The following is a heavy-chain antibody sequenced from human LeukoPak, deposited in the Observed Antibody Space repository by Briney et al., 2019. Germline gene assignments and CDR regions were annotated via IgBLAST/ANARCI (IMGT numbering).Heavy chain of an antibody. CDR2: ISGRTGGT. CDR1: GLTFNTNA. CDR3: AKCGNSGCHLIDY. J-gene: IGHJ4*02. Sequence: GGSLRLSCAAPGLTFNTNAMSWVRQAPGKGLEWVSAISGRTGGTYYADSVKGRFTISRDNSKSTLYLQLDSRRAEDTAVYYCAKCGNSGCHLIDYWGQGTLVTVSS. D-gene: IGHD5-12*01. V-gene: IGHV3-23*01.